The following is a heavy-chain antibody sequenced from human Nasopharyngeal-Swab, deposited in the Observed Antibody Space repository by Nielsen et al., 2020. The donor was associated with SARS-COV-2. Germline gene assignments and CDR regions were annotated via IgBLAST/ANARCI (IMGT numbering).Heavy chain of an antibody. D-gene: IGHD2-2*01. J-gene: IGHJ6*02. CDR3: AREGNTSAGDYYYGMDV. CDR1: GFTFSDYY. CDR2: ISSSTSYT. V-gene: IGHV3-11*06. Sequence: GGSLSLSCAASGFTFSDYYMSWIRQAPGKGLELVSYISSSTSYTNYADSVKGRFTISRDNAKNSLYLQMNSLRAEDTAVYYCAREGNTSAGDYYYGMDVWGQGTTVTVSS.